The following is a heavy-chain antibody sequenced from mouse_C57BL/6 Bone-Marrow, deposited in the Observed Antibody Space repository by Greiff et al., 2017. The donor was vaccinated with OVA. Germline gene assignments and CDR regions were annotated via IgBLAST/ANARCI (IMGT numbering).Heavy chain of an antibody. V-gene: IGHV1-82*01. CDR1: GYAFSSSW. D-gene: IGHD1-1*01. CDR3: AREWITTVVATDYAMDY. Sequence: QVQLQQSGPELVKPGASVKISCKASGYAFSSSWMNWVKQRPGKGLEWIGRIYPGDGDTNYNGKFKGKATLTADKSSSTAYMQLSSLTSEDSAVYFCAREWITTVVATDYAMDYWGQGTSVTVSS. J-gene: IGHJ4*01. CDR2: IYPGDGDT.